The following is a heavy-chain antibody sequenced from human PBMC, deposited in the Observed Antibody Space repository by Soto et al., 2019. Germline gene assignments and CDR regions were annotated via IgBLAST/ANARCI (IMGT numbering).Heavy chain of an antibody. V-gene: IGHV1-18*01. J-gene: IGHJ6*02. CDR3: ARDGSSIDYYYYGMDV. CDR2: ISAYNGNT. Sequence: XPVKASCNTSGYTFTRYGIRLERQAPGQGLEWMGWISAYNGNTNYAQKLQGRVTMTTDTSTSTAYMELRSLRSDDTAVYYCARDGSSIDYYYYGMDVWGQGTTVTVSS. D-gene: IGHD6-13*01. CDR1: GYTFTRYG.